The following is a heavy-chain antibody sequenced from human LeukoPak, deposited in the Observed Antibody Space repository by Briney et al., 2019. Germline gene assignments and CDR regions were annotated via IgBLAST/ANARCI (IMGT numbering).Heavy chain of an antibody. V-gene: IGHV1-2*02. J-gene: IGHJ6*03. CDR1: GYTFTGYY. Sequence: GASVKVSCKASGYTFTGYYMHWVRQAPGHGLEWMGWINPNSGTNYAQKFQGRVTMTRDTSISTAYMELSRLRSDDTAVYYCARASGAGSWPYYYYYYYMDVWGKGTTVTVSS. CDR3: ARASGAGSWPYYYYYYYMDV. D-gene: IGHD6-13*01. CDR2: INPNSGT.